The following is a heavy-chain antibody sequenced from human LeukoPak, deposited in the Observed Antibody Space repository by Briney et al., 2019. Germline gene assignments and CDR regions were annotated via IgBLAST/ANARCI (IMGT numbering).Heavy chain of an antibody. CDR3: ARDSPGDAYNRGDY. Sequence: ASVKVSCKTSGYTFTSYGFSWVRQAPGQGLEWMGWISAYNGNTRYAQNLQGRVTMTTDSSTSTTYMELRSLRSDDTAVYYCARDSPGDAYNRGDYWGQGTLVTVSS. V-gene: IGHV1-18*01. CDR2: ISAYNGNT. J-gene: IGHJ4*02. CDR1: GYTFTSYG. D-gene: IGHD5-24*01.